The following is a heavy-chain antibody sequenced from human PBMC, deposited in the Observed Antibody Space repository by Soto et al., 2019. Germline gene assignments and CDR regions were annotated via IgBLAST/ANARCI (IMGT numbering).Heavy chain of an antibody. CDR2: ISADGNNA. D-gene: IGHD6-19*01. V-gene: IGHV3-30*18. Sequence: QVQLVESGGGVVQPGRSLRLSCAASGFIFVSYGMHWVRQAPGKGLEWVAVISADGNNAFHADSVKGRFTISRDNSKSTMELQANSLRPEDTAVYYCAKDRSGWVDSCDMWGQGTMVPVSS. CDR1: GFIFVSYG. J-gene: IGHJ3*02. CDR3: AKDRSGWVDSCDM.